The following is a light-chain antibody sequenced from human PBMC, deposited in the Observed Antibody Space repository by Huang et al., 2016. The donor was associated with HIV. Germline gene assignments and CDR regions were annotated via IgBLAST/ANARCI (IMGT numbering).Light chain of an antibody. CDR2: GSS. CDR3: QQYYASPQT. CDR1: QSVFSTSTNKDY. V-gene: IGKV4-1*01. J-gene: IGKJ1*01. Sequence: DIVMAQSPVSLAVSLGERATLTCRSSQSVFSTSTNKDYLAWFHQKPGQPPKLLLFGSSRREVGVPDRVSGSGSGTHFTLTIANLEADDAAIYYCQQYYASPQTFGQGTRV.